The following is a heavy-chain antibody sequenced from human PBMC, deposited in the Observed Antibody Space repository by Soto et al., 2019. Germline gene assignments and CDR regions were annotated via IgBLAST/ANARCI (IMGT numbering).Heavy chain of an antibody. CDR2: ISAYNGNT. J-gene: IGHJ6*02. CDR1: GYTFTSYG. Sequence: GASVKVSCKASGYTFTSYGISWVRQAPGQGLEWMGWISAYNGNTNYAQKLQGRVTMTTDTSTSTAYMELRSLRSDDTAVYYCARGLRYYDFWSGSPHYGMDVWGQGTTVTVSS. CDR3: ARGLRYYDFWSGSPHYGMDV. D-gene: IGHD3-3*01. V-gene: IGHV1-18*01.